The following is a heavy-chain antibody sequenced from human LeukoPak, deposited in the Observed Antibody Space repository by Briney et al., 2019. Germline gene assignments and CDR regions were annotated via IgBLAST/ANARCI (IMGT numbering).Heavy chain of an antibody. CDR1: GFTFSRYW. Sequence: GGSLRLSCAAPGFTFSRYWMSWVRQAPGKGLEGVAVISYDGSNKYYADSVKGRFTISRDNSKNTLYLQMNSLRAEDTAVYYCARDPSAVAPPARYYFDYWGQGTLVTVSS. J-gene: IGHJ4*02. CDR3: ARDPSAVAPPARYYFDY. CDR2: ISYDGSNK. V-gene: IGHV3-30*03. D-gene: IGHD6-19*01.